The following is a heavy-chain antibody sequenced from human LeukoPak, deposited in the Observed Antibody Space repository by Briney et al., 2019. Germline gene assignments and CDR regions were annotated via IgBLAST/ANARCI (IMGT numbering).Heavy chain of an antibody. CDR2: INHSGST. D-gene: IGHD3/OR15-3a*01. J-gene: IGHJ4*02. Sequence: PSETLSLTCAVYGGSFSGYYWSCIRQPPAKGLEWIGEINHSGSTNYNPSIKSRVTISVDTSKNQFSLRLTSVTAADTAVYYCARQTGSGLFILPGGQGTLVTVSS. V-gene: IGHV4-34*01. CDR3: ARQTGSGLFILP. CDR1: GGSFSGYY.